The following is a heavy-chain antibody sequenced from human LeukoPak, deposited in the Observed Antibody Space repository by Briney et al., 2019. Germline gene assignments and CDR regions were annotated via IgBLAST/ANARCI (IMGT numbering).Heavy chain of an antibody. J-gene: IGHJ4*02. V-gene: IGHV1-69*04. D-gene: IGHD3-22*01. CDR1: GGTFSSYA. CDR3: ARDGLDYYDSSGYYYYFDY. CDR2: IIPILGIA. Sequence: ASVKVSCTASGGTFSSYAISWVRQAPGQGLEWMGRIIPILGIANYAQKFQGRVTITADKSTSTAYMELSSLRSEDTAVYYCARDGLDYYDSSGYYYYFDYWGQGTLVTVSS.